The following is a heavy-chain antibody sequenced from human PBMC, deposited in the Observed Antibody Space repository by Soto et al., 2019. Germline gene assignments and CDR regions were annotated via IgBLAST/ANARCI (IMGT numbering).Heavy chain of an antibody. CDR2: IYPGDSDT. D-gene: IGHD3-16*02. CDR3: ARPIDYIWGSYRWHAFDI. CDR1: GYSFTSYW. V-gene: IGHV5-51*01. Sequence: GESLKISCKGSGYSFTSYWIGWVRQMPGKGLEWMGIIYPGDSDTRYSPSFQGQVTISADKSISTAYLQWSSLKASDTAMYYCARPIDYIWGSYRWHAFDIWGQGTMVTVSS. J-gene: IGHJ3*02.